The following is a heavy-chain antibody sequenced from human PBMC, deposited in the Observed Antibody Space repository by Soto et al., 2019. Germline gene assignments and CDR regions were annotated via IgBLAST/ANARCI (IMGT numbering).Heavy chain of an antibody. V-gene: IGHV3-53*02. CDR2: IYSGGST. J-gene: IGHJ4*02. D-gene: IGHD1-26*01. CDR3: VRLELGIGRDY. CDR1: GFTVSNNY. Sequence: EVQLVETGGGLIQPGGSLRLSCAVSGFTVSNNYMSWVRQAPGKGLERVSVIYSGGSTYYADSVKGRFTISRDNSKNTVYLQMNSLRAEDTDVYYCVRLELGIGRDYWGLGTLVTVSS.